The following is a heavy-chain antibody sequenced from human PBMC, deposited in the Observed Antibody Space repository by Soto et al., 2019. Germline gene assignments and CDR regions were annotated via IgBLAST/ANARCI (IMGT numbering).Heavy chain of an antibody. CDR3: ARALINYGDIDY. CDR1: GYTFNSYD. D-gene: IGHD4-17*01. J-gene: IGHJ4*02. Sequence: QVQLVQSGAEVKKPGASVKVSCKASGYTFNSYDINWVRQATGQGLEWMGWMNPGSGNTGYAQKFQGRVTMTRDTSISTAYMELSSLISDDTAVYYCARALINYGDIDYWGQGTLVTVSS. V-gene: IGHV1-8*01. CDR2: MNPGSGNT.